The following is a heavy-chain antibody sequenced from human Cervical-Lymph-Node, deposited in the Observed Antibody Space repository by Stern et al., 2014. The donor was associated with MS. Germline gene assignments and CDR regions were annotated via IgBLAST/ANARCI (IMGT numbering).Heavy chain of an antibody. Sequence: VQLVHSGAEVKKPGASVKVSCQTSGYTFTDYYLHWVRQAPGQGREWLGIINPSGGSTSYAQKFQGRVTLTRDTSTGTVYMELSSLRSEDTAVYYCALMTTVTRGFDYWGQGTLVTVSS. CDR2: INPSGGST. CDR3: ALMTTVTRGFDY. CDR1: GYTFTDYY. V-gene: IGHV1-46*01. J-gene: IGHJ4*02. D-gene: IGHD4-17*01.